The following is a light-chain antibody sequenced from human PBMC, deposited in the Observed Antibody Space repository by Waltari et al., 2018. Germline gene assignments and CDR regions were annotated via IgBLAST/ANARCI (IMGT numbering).Light chain of an antibody. V-gene: IGLV1-51*01. CDR3: GTWDNTLSAHV. J-gene: IGLJ1*01. Sequence: QSVLTQPPSVSATPGQKVTISCSGSSSNIGSEYVFWYQQVPGTAPQLLCDRNYPRPSGMPERFSGSASGTSATLDITGLQTGHEAHYYCGTWDNTLSAHVFGPGTEVTVL. CDR2: RNY. CDR1: SSNIGSEY.